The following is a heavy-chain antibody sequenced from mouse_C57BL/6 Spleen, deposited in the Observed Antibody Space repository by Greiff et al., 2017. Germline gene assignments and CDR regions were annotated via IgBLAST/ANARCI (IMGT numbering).Heavy chain of an antibody. D-gene: IGHD1-1*01. CDR1: GFTFSSYA. J-gene: IGHJ4*01. Sequence: DVQLVESGGGLVKPGGSLKLSCAASGFTFSSYAMSWVRQTPEKRLEWVATISDGGGYTYYPDNVKGRFTISRDNAKNNLYLQMSHLKSEDTAMYYCARGTYYGSSFFYAMDYWGQGTSVTVSS. CDR3: ARGTYYGSSFFYAMDY. V-gene: IGHV5-4*01. CDR2: ISDGGGYT.